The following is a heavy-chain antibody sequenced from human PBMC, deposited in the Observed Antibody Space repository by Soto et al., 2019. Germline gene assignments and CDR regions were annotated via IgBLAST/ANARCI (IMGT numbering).Heavy chain of an antibody. V-gene: IGHV4-4*02. J-gene: IGHJ6*02. D-gene: IGHD6-19*01. CDR1: GGSISSSNW. Sequence: QVQLQESGPGLVKPSGTLSLTCAVSGGSISSSNWWSWVRQPPGKGLEWIGEIYHSGSTNYNPSLKSRVTISVXXSXNXXSLKLSSVTAADTAVYYCARAPFTIAVAGTYGMDVWGQGTTVTVSS. CDR3: ARAPFTIAVAGTYGMDV. CDR2: IYHSGST.